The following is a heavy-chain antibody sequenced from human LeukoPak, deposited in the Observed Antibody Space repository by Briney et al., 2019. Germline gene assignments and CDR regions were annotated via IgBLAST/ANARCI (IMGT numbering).Heavy chain of an antibody. Sequence: SVTVSCKASGYTFTRYYMNWVRQAPGQGLEWMGIINPSGGSTNYAQKFQGRVTMTRDTSTSTIYMEVSSLRSEDTAVYYCATSFRAVNWFDPWGQGTLDTVSS. V-gene: IGHV1-46*01. D-gene: IGHD3-10*01. J-gene: IGHJ5*02. CDR1: GYTFTRYY. CDR3: ATSFRAVNWFDP. CDR2: INPSGGST.